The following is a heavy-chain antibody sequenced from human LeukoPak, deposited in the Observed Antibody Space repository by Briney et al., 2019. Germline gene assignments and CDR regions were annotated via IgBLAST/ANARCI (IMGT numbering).Heavy chain of an antibody. CDR3: ARVSKPGWYDYYYMDV. V-gene: IGHV3-30*04. Sequence: GGSLRLSCAASGFNFNTYAMKWVRQAPGKGLEWLAVVLFDGSDQYYADSVQGRFTISRDNSQNTLYLQMDSLRVEDTAVYYCARVSKPGWYDYYYMDVWGKGTTDTVSS. D-gene: IGHD2/OR15-2a*01. CDR1: GFNFNTYA. CDR2: VLFDGSDQ. J-gene: IGHJ6*03.